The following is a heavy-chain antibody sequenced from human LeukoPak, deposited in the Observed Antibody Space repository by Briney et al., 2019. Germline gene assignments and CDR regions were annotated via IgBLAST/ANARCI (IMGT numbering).Heavy chain of an antibody. CDR2: LYAGDNT. J-gene: IGHJ6*02. D-gene: IGHD3-10*01. CDR1: GFTVINNC. CDR3: ARDGGSGTCHYYGMDV. Sequence: GGSLRLSCAVSGFTVINNCVSWVRQAPGKGLEWVSFLYAGDNTYYADSVKGRFTISRDNSQNIVYLQLDSLRAEDTAVYYCARDGGSGTCHYYGMDVWGQGTTVTVSS. V-gene: IGHV3-66*01.